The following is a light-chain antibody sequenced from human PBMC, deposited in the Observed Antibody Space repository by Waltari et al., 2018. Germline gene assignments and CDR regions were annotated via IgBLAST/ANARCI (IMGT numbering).Light chain of an antibody. Sequence: IRMTQSPSSLSASPGDRVTITCRASQDISTHLAWYQQKPGKVPRLLISGASTLQSGVPLGFSGGGSGTDFTLNITNLQSEDFATYFCQQYFDYPVTFGPGTKVEVK. CDR1: QDISTH. CDR3: QQYFDYPVT. V-gene: IGKV1-8*01. J-gene: IGKJ1*01. CDR2: GAS.